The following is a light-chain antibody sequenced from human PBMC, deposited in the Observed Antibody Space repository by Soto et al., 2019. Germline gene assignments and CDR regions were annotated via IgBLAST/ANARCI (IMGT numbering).Light chain of an antibody. CDR1: QSLGRNF. CDR2: GTS. J-gene: IGKJ2*01. CDR3: QQYGGSPMYT. Sequence: ETVLTQSPGTLSLSPGERATLSCRASQSLGRNFLAWYQQKPGQAPRLLIYGTSTRATGIPDRFSGSGSGADFTLTINRLEPEDFAVYYCQQYGGSPMYTFGQGTKLEIK. V-gene: IGKV3-20*01.